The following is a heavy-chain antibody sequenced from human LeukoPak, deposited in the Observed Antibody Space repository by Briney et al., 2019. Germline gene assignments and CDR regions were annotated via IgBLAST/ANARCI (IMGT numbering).Heavy chain of an antibody. CDR2: IRYDGSNK. V-gene: IGHV3-30*02. J-gene: IGHJ4*02. Sequence: PGGSLRLSCAASGFTFSSYGMHWVRQAPGKGLEWVAFIRYDGSNKYYADSVKGRFTISRDNSKNTLYLQMNSLRAADTAVYYCAKAYSYGSYYFDYWGQGTLVTVSS. D-gene: IGHD5-18*01. CDR3: AKAYSYGSYYFDY. CDR1: GFTFSSYG.